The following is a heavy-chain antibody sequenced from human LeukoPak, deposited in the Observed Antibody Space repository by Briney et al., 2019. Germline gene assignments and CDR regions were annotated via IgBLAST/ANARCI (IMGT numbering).Heavy chain of an antibody. J-gene: IGHJ4*02. CDR2: IYYSEST. CDR1: GGSISSGDYY. V-gene: IGHV4-30-4*01. D-gene: IGHD6-13*01. CDR3: ARGESRVSICH. Sequence: SQTLSLTCTVSGGSISSGDYYWSWIRQPPGKGLEWIGYIYYSESTYYNPSLKSRVTISVDTSKNQFSLKLSSVTAADTAVYYYARGESRVSICHWGQGTLVTVSS.